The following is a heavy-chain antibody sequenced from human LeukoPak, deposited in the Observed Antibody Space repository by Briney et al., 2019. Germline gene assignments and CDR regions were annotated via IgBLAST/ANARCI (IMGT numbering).Heavy chain of an antibody. Sequence: SVKVSCKASGGTFSSYAISWVRQAHGQGLEWMGGILPIFGTANYAQKFQGRVTITADESTSTAYMELSSLRSEDTAVYYCARGSGYSSGWYGLDFDYWGQGTLVTVSS. CDR2: ILPIFGTA. V-gene: IGHV1-69*13. D-gene: IGHD6-19*01. J-gene: IGHJ4*02. CDR1: GGTFSSYA. CDR3: ARGSGYSSGWYGLDFDY.